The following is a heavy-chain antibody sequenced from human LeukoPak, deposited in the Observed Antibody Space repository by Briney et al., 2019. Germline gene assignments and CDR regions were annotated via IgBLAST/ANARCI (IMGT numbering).Heavy chain of an antibody. Sequence: PGGSLRLSCVASGFTFSSFAMAWVRQAPGKGLEWVSAISGSGVTTHYAGSVKGRFSISRDNSKNTLYLQMNSLRAEDTAVYYCAKAFTDTAMLSDYWGQGTLVTVSS. CDR3: AKAFTDTAMLSDY. CDR2: ISGSGVTT. CDR1: GFTFSSFA. J-gene: IGHJ4*02. D-gene: IGHD5-18*01. V-gene: IGHV3-23*01.